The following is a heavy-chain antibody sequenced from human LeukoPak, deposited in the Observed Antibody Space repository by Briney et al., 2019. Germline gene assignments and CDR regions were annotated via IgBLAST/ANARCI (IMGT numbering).Heavy chain of an antibody. Sequence: PGESLRLSCTASGFTFSNYAIHWVRQAPGKGPEWVAFISYDVGNNIYADSVKGRFTISRDNSKNTVYLQMNSLRPEDTAMYYCARDWTDYFDHWGQGTLVTVST. J-gene: IGHJ4*02. CDR2: ISYDVGNN. D-gene: IGHD3/OR15-3a*01. CDR3: ARDWTDYFDH. CDR1: GFTFSNYA. V-gene: IGHV3-30-3*01.